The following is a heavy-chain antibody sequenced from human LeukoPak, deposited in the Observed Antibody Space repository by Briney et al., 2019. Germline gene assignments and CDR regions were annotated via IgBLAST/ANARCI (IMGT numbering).Heavy chain of an antibody. J-gene: IGHJ6*02. V-gene: IGHV3-33*01. D-gene: IGHD3-10*01. CDR1: GFTFSYYG. CDR2: IWSDGSNK. Sequence: GRSLRLSCAASGFTFSYYGMHWVRQAPGKGLEWLAVIWSDGSNKYYADSAKGRFTISRDNSKNTLYLEMNSLRAEDTAVYFCARVYGSGSYYYHYAMDVWGQGTTVTVSS. CDR3: ARVYGSGSYYYHYAMDV.